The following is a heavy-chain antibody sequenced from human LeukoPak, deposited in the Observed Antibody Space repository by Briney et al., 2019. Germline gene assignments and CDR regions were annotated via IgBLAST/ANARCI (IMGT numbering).Heavy chain of an antibody. J-gene: IGHJ4*02. CDR3: AKDISGYSGYDEGIDY. V-gene: IGHV3-43*01. Sequence: PGGSLRLSCAASGFTFSSYSMNWVRQAPGKGLEWVSLISWDGGSTYYADSVKGRFTISRDNSKNSLYLQMNSLRTEDTALYYCAKDISGYSGYDEGIDYWGQGTLVTVSS. CDR1: GFTFSSYS. CDR2: ISWDGGST. D-gene: IGHD5-12*01.